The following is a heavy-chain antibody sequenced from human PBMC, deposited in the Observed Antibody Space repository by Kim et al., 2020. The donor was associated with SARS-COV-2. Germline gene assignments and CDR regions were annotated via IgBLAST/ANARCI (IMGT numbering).Heavy chain of an antibody. V-gene: IGHV3-53*04. CDR2: T. CDR3: ASSTAPSYFDY. D-gene: IGHD2-21*02. J-gene: IGHJ4*02. Sequence: TYYADSVKGRVTTSRHNSKNTLYLQMNSLRAEDTAVYYCASSTAPSYFDYWGQGTLVTVSS.